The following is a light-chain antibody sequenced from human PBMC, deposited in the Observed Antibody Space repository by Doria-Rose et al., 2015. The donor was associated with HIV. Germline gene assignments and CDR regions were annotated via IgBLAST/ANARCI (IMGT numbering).Light chain of an antibody. CDR2: AAS. CDR3: LQHNTYPRT. Sequence: DIQMTQSPSSLSASVGDRVTITCRASQDITNDLGWYQQKPGKAPKRLIYAASTLQSGVPSRFSGSGSGTEFTLTINTLQPEDFATCYCLQHNTYPRTFGQGTKVEIK. J-gene: IGKJ1*01. V-gene: IGKV1-17*01. CDR1: QDITND.